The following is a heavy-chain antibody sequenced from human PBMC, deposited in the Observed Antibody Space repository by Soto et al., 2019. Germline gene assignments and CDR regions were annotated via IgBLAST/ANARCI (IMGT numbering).Heavy chain of an antibody. V-gene: IGHV3-30*18. J-gene: IGHJ4*02. Sequence: QVQLVESGGGVVQPGRSLRLSCAASGFTFSSYGMHWVRQAPGKGLEWVAVISYDGSNKYYADSVKGRFTISRDNSKNTLYLQMNSLRAEDTAVYYCAKAYDFWSGLVDYWGQGTLVTVSS. CDR1: GFTFSSYG. CDR2: ISYDGSNK. D-gene: IGHD3-3*01. CDR3: AKAYDFWSGLVDY.